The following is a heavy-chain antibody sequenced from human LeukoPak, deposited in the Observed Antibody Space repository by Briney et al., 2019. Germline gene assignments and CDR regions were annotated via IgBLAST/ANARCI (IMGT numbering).Heavy chain of an antibody. D-gene: IGHD3-22*01. J-gene: IGHJ4*02. CDR2: IYPGDSDT. V-gene: IGHV5-51*01. CDR1: GYSFTSYW. CDR3: ARSSNIYSSGSLDYFDY. Sequence: GESLKISCKGSGYSFTSYWIGWVRQMPGKGLEWMGIIYPGDSDTRYSPSFQGQVTISVDKSISTAYLQWSSLKASDTAMYYCARSSNIYSSGSLDYFDYWGQGTLVTVSS.